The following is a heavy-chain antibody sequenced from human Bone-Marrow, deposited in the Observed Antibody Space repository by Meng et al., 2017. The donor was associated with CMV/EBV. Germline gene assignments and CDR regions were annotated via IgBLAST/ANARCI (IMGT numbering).Heavy chain of an antibody. CDR3: ARQRGGYDSSGYYEY. Sequence: GGSLRLSCKGSGYTFINYWIGWVRQMPGKGLEWMGIIYPGDSDTRVSLSLQGQVTISADKSINTAYLQWSSLKASDTAVYYCARQRGGYDSSGYYEYWGQGTLVTVSS. CDR2: IYPGDSDT. V-gene: IGHV5-51*01. CDR1: GYTFINYW. J-gene: IGHJ4*02. D-gene: IGHD3-22*01.